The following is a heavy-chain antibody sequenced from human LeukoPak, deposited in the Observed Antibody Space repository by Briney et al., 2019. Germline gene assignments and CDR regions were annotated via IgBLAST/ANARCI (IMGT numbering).Heavy chain of an antibody. CDR1: GGSISSGGYS. Sequence: KPSETLSLTCAVSGGSISSGGYSWSWIRQPPGKGLEWIGYIYYSGSTYYNPSLKSRVTISVDTSKNQFSLKLSSVTAADTAVYYCARQRRRDYYYYYMDVWGKGTTVTISS. V-gene: IGHV4-30-4*07. J-gene: IGHJ6*03. CDR2: IYYSGST. CDR3: ARQRRRDYYYYYMDV.